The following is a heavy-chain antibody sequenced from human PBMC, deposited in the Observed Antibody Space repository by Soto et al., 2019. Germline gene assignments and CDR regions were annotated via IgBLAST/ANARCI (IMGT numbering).Heavy chain of an antibody. CDR3: ARITIFGVVILPDAFDI. V-gene: IGHV4-39*01. CDR1: GGSISSSSYY. D-gene: IGHD3-3*01. CDR2: IYYSGST. J-gene: IGHJ3*02. Sequence: QLQLQESGPGLVKPSETLSLTCIVSGGSISSSSYYWGWIRQPPGKGLEWIGSIYYSGSTYYNPSLKSRVTISVDTSKNQFSLKLSSVTAADTAVYYCARITIFGVVILPDAFDIWGQGTMVTVSS.